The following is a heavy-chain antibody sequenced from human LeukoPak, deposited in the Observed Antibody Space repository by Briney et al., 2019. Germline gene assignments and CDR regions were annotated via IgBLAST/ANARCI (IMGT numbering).Heavy chain of an antibody. CDR2: ISAYNGNT. D-gene: IGHD3-22*01. J-gene: IGHJ4*02. CDR1: GYTFTSNG. CDR3: ARGRPPRRNSDSSGYYSYYFDC. V-gene: IGHV1-18*01. Sequence: GASVKVSCKASGYTFTSNGISWVRQAPGQGLEWMGWISAYNGNTNYAQKLQGRVTMTTDTSTSKAYMELRSLRSDDTAVYYCARGRPPRRNSDSSGYYSYYFDCWGQGSLVTVSS.